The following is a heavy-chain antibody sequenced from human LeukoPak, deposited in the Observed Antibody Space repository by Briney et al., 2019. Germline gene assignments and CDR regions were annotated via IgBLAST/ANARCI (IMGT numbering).Heavy chain of an antibody. CDR1: GYTLTELS. CDR3: ATAMRYFDWLPTY. D-gene: IGHD3-9*01. V-gene: IGHV1-24*01. J-gene: IGHJ4*02. CDR2: FDPEDGET. Sequence: ASVKVSCKVSGYTLTELSMHWVRQAPGKGGEWMGGFDPEDGETIYAQKFQGRVTMTEDTSTDTAYMELSSLRSEDTAVYYCATAMRYFDWLPTYWGQGTLVTVSS.